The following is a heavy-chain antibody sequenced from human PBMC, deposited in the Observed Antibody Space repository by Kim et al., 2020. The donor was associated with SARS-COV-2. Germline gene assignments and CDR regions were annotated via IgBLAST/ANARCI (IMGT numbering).Heavy chain of an antibody. J-gene: IGHJ4*02. V-gene: IGHV1-18*01. Sequence: QKLQGRVTMTTDTATSTAYMELRSLRSDDTAVYYCARVPTRPRNSQVDYWGQGTLVTVSS. CDR3: ARVPTRPRNSQVDY. D-gene: IGHD1-7*01.